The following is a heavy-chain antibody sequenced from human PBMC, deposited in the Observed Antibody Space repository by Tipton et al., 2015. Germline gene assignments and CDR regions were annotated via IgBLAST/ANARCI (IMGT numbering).Heavy chain of an antibody. Sequence: TLSLTCNVSGGSISSYFWSWIRQSPGMGLEWIGYIRNRLYTFYNPSLESRVTISVDTSKSQFSLRLASVTAADTAVYYCARDSTGYYYFDSWGQGTLVTVSS. CDR3: ARDSTGYYYFDS. D-gene: IGHD3-9*01. CDR2: IRNRLYT. CDR1: GGSISSYF. V-gene: IGHV4-59*01. J-gene: IGHJ4*02.